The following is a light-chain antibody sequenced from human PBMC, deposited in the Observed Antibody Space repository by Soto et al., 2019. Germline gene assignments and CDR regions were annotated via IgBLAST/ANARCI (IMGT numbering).Light chain of an antibody. V-gene: IGLV1-40*01. CDR1: SSIIGAGYD. CDR2: GNS. CDR3: LSYDSSLSGVV. Sequence: VVTQPPSVSGAPGQRVTISCTGSSSIIGAGYDVHWYQQLPGTAPKLLIYGNSNRPSGVPDRFSGSKSGTSASLAITGLQAEDEADYYCLSYDSSLSGVVFGGGTQLTVL. J-gene: IGLJ2*01.